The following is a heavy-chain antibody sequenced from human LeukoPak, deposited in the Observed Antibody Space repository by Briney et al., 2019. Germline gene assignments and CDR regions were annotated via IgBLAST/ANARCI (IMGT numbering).Heavy chain of an antibody. Sequence: PGGSLRLYRAASGFTFRNYAMTWVRQAPGKGLEWVSAISGGSSTYFADSVKGRFTISRDNSENTVYLQMNSLRAEDTAVYYCAKGKDYSNYVAAFDYWGQGTLVTISS. J-gene: IGHJ4*02. D-gene: IGHD4-11*01. V-gene: IGHV3-23*01. CDR3: AKGKDYSNYVAAFDY. CDR2: ISGGSST. CDR1: GFTFRNYA.